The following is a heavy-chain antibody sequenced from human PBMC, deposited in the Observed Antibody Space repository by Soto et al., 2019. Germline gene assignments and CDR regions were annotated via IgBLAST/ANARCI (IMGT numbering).Heavy chain of an antibody. CDR1: GISFADSD. D-gene: IGHD4-4*01. J-gene: IGHJ4*02. CDR2: ISGSGGGK. Sequence: DGSLSRPCSAAGISFADSDESDLCSAPWRGLNWVSAISGSGGGKYYTDSVKGLFTISRDKSKNTLYRKMHSRRAEDTAVYYCAKDRKHVQVTRPDYWGEGSMVTDSS. CDR3: AKDRKHVQVTRPDY. V-gene: IGHV3-23*01.